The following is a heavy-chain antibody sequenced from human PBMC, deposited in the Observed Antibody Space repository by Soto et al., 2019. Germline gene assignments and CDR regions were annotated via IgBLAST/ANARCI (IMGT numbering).Heavy chain of an antibody. Sequence: SDTLSLTCAFYGGSFSGYYWSWIRQPPGKGLEWIGEINHSGNTNYNPSLKSRVTISVDTSKNQFSLKLSSVTAADTAVYYCARGKGDCSGGSCHQFEDWGQGTLVTVAS. CDR1: GGSFSGYY. V-gene: IGHV4-34*01. J-gene: IGHJ4*02. CDR3: ARGKGDCSGGSCHQFED. CDR2: INHSGNT. D-gene: IGHD2-15*01.